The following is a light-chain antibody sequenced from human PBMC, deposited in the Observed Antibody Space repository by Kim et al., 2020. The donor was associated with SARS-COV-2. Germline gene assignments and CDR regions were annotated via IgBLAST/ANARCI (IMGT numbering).Light chain of an antibody. CDR2: DAS. Sequence: DIQMTQSPSSLSASVGDRVTITCRASRAIYNYLAWYQQKPGKVPKLLIYDASTLQSGVPSRFSGSGSGTDFTLTISSLQPEDVATYYCQKYNSAPQTFGQGTKLEI. CDR1: RAIYNY. CDR3: QKYNSAPQT. J-gene: IGKJ2*01. V-gene: IGKV1-27*01.